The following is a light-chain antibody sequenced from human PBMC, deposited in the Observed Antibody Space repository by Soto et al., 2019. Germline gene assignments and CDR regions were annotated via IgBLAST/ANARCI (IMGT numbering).Light chain of an antibody. CDR2: DAS. CDR1: QSISSW. J-gene: IGKJ5*01. V-gene: IGKV1-5*01. Sequence: DIQMTQSPSTLSASVGDRVTITCRASQSISSWLAWYQQKPGKAPKLLIYDASSLESGVPSRFSGSGSGTDFTLTISRLQSEDFATYYCQQYKTMYTFGQGTRLEIK. CDR3: QQYKTMYT.